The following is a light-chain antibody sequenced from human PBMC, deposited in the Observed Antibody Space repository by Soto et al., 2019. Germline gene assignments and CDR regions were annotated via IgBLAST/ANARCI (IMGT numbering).Light chain of an antibody. Sequence: DIQITHSPSSLSASVKDRVTITCRASQGISNYLAWYQQKPGKVPKLLIYAASTLHSGVPSRFSGSGSGTDFTLTISSLQPEDVATYYCQEYNSAPGFGQGTKVDIK. CDR3: QEYNSAPG. CDR2: AAS. J-gene: IGKJ1*01. V-gene: IGKV1-27*01. CDR1: QGISNY.